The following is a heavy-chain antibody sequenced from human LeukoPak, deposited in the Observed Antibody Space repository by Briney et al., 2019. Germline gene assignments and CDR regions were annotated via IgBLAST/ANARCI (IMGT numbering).Heavy chain of an antibody. V-gene: IGHV3-9*01. CDR1: GFTFDDYA. J-gene: IGHJ4*02. CDR3: AKETSGEFGY. D-gene: IGHD3-10*01. CDR2: ISWNSGSV. Sequence: GGSLRLSCAASGFTFDDYAMHWVRQAPGKGLEWVSGISWNSGSVGYADSVKGRFTISRDNAKNSLYLQMNSLRAEDTALYYCAKETSGEFGYWGQGTLVTVSS.